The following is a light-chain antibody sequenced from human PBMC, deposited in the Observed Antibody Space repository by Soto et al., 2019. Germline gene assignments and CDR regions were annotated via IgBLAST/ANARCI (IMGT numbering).Light chain of an antibody. CDR2: CAS. V-gene: IGKV3-20*01. Sequence: EIVLTQSPGTLSLSPGERATLSCRASQSVSSSYLAWYQQKPGQGPRLHIYCASSRATGIPDRFSGSGSGTDFILTISRVEPEDFAVYYCQQYYSYPLTFGGGTKVDI. CDR3: QQYYSYPLT. CDR1: QSVSSSY. J-gene: IGKJ4*01.